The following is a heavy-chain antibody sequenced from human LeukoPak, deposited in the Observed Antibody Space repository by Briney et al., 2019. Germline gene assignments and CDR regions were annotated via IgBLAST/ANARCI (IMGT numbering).Heavy chain of an antibody. V-gene: IGHV3-33*01. CDR2: IRYDGSKK. CDR1: GFTFSNYG. D-gene: IGHD5-18*01. Sequence: PGGFLRLSCAASGFTFSNYGMHWVRQAPGKGLEWVALIRYDGSKKDYADSVKGRFTISRDNSKNTLHLQMNSLRAEDTAVYYCARTGDTERFDYWGQGTLVTVSS. J-gene: IGHJ4*02. CDR3: ARTGDTERFDY.